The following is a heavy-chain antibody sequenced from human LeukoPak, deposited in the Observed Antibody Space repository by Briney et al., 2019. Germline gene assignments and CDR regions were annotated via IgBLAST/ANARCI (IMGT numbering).Heavy chain of an antibody. CDR1: GGSISSYY. CDR2: IYYSGST. D-gene: IGHD3-10*01. J-gene: IGHJ4*02. CDR3: ARLTTARGAPDY. Sequence: KPSETLSLTCTVSGGSISSYYWSWIRQPPGKGLEWIGYIYYSGSTNYNPSLKSRVTISVDTSKNQFSLKLSSVTAADTAVYYCARLTTARGAPDYWGQGTLVTVSS. V-gene: IGHV4-59*01.